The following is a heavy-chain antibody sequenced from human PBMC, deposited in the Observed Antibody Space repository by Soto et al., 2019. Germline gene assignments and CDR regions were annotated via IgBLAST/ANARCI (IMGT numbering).Heavy chain of an antibody. J-gene: IGHJ3*02. Sequence: ETLSLTCAVYGGSFSGYYWSWIRQPPGKGLEWIGEINHSGSTNYNPSLKSRVTISVDTSKNQFSLKLSSVTAADTAVYYCASDSDSSGWPSYAFDIWGQGTMVTVSS. CDR2: INHSGST. D-gene: IGHD6-19*01. CDR1: GGSFSGYY. CDR3: ASDSDSSGWPSYAFDI. V-gene: IGHV4-34*01.